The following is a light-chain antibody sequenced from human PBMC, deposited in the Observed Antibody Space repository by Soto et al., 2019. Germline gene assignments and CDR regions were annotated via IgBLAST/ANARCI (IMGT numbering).Light chain of an antibody. Sequence: QSVLTQPASVSGSPGQSITISCTGTSSDVGGYNYVSWYQQHPGKARKLMIYDVSNRPSGVSNRFSGSKSGNTASLTISGLQADDEADYYGSSYTSSSTSYVFGPGTKVTVL. CDR1: SSDVGGYNY. V-gene: IGLV2-14*01. J-gene: IGLJ1*01. CDR2: DVS. CDR3: SSYTSSSTSYV.